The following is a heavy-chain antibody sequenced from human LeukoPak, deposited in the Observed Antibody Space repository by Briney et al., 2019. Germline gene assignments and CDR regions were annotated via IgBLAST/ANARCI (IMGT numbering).Heavy chain of an antibody. Sequence: GGSPRLSCAASGFTVSSNYMSWVRQAPGKGLEWVSVIYSGGSTYYADSVKGRFTISRHNSKNTLYLQMNSLRAEDTAVYYCARGNYGSGSSYYYYYGMDVWGQGTTVTVSS. CDR2: IYSGGST. V-gene: IGHV3-53*04. D-gene: IGHD3-10*01. CDR3: ARGNYGSGSSYYYYYGMDV. J-gene: IGHJ6*02. CDR1: GFTVSSNY.